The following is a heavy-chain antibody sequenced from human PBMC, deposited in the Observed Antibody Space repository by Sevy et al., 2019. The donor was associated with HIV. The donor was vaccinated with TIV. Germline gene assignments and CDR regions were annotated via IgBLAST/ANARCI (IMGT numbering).Heavy chain of an antibody. Sequence: SETLSLTCTVSGGSISSYYWSWIRQPPGKGLEWIGYIYYSGSTNYNPSLKSRVTISVDTSKNQFSLKLSSVTAADTAVYYCARDNTCYYDSSGRRDWFDPWGQGTLVTVSS. CDR2: IYYSGST. CDR1: GGSISSYY. CDR3: ARDNTCYYDSSGRRDWFDP. J-gene: IGHJ5*02. V-gene: IGHV4-59*01. D-gene: IGHD3-22*01.